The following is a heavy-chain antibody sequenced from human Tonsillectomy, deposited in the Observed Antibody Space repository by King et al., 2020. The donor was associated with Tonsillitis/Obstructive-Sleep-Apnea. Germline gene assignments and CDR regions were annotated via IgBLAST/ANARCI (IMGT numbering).Heavy chain of an antibody. CDR2: IRSKAYGGTT. V-gene: IGHV3-49*05. D-gene: IGHD2-2*01. CDR3: TSRVVVPAATNNWFDP. J-gene: IGHJ5*02. Sequence: VQLVESGGGLVKPGRSLRLSCTASGFTFGDYAMSWFRQAPGKGLEWVGFIRSKAYGGTTEYAASVKGIFTISRDDSKSIAYLQMNSLKTEDTAVYYCTSRVVVPAATNNWFDPWGQGTLVTVSS. CDR1: GFTFGDYA.